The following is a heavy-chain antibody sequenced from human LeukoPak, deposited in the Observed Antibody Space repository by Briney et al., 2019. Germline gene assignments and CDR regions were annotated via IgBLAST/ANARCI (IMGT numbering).Heavy chain of an antibody. D-gene: IGHD3-3*01. CDR1: GFTFSGYG. CDR3: ARDRSSYANDAFEF. V-gene: IGHV3-30-3*01. J-gene: IGHJ3*01. Sequence: GGSLRLSCAASGFTFSGYGMHWVRQAPGKGLEWVAVLSYGGTNKYYADSVKGRFTISRDNSKNTMFLQMNSLRAEDTAVYHCARDRSSYANDAFEFWGQGTMVTVSS. CDR2: LSYGGTNK.